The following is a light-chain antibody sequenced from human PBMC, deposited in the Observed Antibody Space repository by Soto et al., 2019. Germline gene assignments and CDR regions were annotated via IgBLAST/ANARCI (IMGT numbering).Light chain of an antibody. V-gene: IGLV1-51*01. CDR3: GTWDNSLPAAV. Sequence: QSVLTQPPSVSAAPGQRVTISCSGSSSNIATEYVSWYQHLPGTAPKLLIYDNNKRPSGIPDRFSGSKSGTSATLGITGLQTGDEADYYCGTWDNSLPAAVFGGGTKLTVL. J-gene: IGLJ2*01. CDR1: SSNIATEY. CDR2: DNN.